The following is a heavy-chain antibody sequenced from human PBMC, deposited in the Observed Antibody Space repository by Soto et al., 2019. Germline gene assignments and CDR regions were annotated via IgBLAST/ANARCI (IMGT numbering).Heavy chain of an antibody. V-gene: IGHV4-34*01. CDR3: ARGQSMAVAGRRNWFDP. J-gene: IGHJ5*02. CDR1: GGSFSGYY. Sequence: SETLSLTCAVYGGSFSGYYWSWIRQPPGKGLEWIGEINHSGSTNYNPSLKSRVTISVDTSKNQFSLKLSSVTAADTAVYYCARGQSMAVAGRRNWFDPWGQGTLVTVSS. D-gene: IGHD6-19*01. CDR2: INHSGST.